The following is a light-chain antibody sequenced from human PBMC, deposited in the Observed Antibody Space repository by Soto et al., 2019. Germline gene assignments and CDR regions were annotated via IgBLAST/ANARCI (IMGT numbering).Light chain of an antibody. CDR3: QSYDSRLSGWV. Sequence: QSVLTQPPSVSGAPGQRVTISCTGSSSNIGAGYDVHWYQQLPGTAPKLLIYGNSNRPSGVPDLFSGSKSGTSASLAINGLQAEDDADYYCQSYDSRLSGWVFGGGTKVTVL. J-gene: IGLJ3*02. CDR1: SSNIGAGYD. CDR2: GNS. V-gene: IGLV1-40*01.